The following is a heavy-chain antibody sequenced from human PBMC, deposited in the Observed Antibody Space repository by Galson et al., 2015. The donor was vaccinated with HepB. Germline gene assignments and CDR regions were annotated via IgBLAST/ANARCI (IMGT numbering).Heavy chain of an antibody. CDR1: GYSFTSYW. J-gene: IGHJ2*01. CDR3: ARLTSYYDSSGYYPPSWYFDL. D-gene: IGHD3-22*01. CDR2: IYPGDSDT. V-gene: IGHV5-51*03. Sequence: QSGAEVKKPGESLKISCKGSGYSFTSYWIGWVRQMPGKGLEWMGIIYPGDSDTRYSPSFQGQVTISADKSISTAYLQWSSLKASDTAMYYCARLTSYYDSSGYYPPSWYFDLWGRGTLVTVSS.